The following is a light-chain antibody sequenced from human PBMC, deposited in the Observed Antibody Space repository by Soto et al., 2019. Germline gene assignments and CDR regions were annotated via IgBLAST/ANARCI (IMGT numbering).Light chain of an antibody. Sequence: DIQMTQSPSSLSASVVDRVTFTCRESQSISTYLNWYEQKPGKAPNLLIYGASHLQSGVPSRFSGGGSGTVFTLTISSLQPEDFVTYYWQQRYTRPVTCGGGTKVDI. CDR1: QSISTY. CDR3: QQRYTRPVT. V-gene: IGKV1-39*01. CDR2: GAS. J-gene: IGKJ4*02.